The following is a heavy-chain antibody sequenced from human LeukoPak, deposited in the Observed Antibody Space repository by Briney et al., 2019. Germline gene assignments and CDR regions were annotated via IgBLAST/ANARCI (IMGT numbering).Heavy chain of an antibody. CDR2: TWYDGSNN. Sequence: QPGGSLRLFCAASGFSFSEHGMHWVSQAPGKGPEWVTVTWYDGSNNHYADSVKGRFTISRDNSKNTVFLEMNSLRAEDTAVYHCASDRYFGSDGFDIWGPGTMVIVSS. CDR3: ASDRYFGSDGFDI. CDR1: GFSFSEHG. V-gene: IGHV3-33*01. J-gene: IGHJ3*02. D-gene: IGHD3-10*01.